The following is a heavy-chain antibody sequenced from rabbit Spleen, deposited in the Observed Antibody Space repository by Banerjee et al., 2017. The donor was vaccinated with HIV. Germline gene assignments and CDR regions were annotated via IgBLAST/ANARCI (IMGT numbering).Heavy chain of an antibody. D-gene: IGHD4-1*01. V-gene: IGHV1S45*01. CDR3: ARSGYVGWGGDGDLTGNKL. Sequence: QEQLEESGGDLVKPEGSLTLTCKASGFSFSSSYYMCWVRQAPGKGLEWIACIYISSGSTWYAGWARGRFTISKTSSTTVTLQMTSLTAADTATYFCARSGYVGWGGDGDLTGNKLWGPGTLVTVS. CDR2: IYISSGST. J-gene: IGHJ4*01. CDR1: GFSFSSSYY.